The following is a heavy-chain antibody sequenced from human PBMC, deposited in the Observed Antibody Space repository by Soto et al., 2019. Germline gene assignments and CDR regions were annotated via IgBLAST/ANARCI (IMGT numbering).Heavy chain of an antibody. CDR2: IKQDGSEK. D-gene: IGHD6-13*01. CDR1: GFTFSSYW. J-gene: IGHJ5*02. V-gene: IGHV3-7*01. Sequence: GGSLRLSCAASGFTFSSYWMSWVRQAPGKGLEWVANIKQDGSEKYYVDSVKGRFTISRDNAKNSLYLQMNSLRAEDTAVYYCARDVAAAGTAWFDPWGQGTLVTVSS. CDR3: ARDVAAAGTAWFDP.